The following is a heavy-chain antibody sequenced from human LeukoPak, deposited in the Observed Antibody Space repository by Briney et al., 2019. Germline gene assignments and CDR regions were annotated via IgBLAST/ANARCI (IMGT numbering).Heavy chain of an antibody. CDR1: RCNFNYFA. V-gene: IGHV3-23*01. CDR2: IGDSGSGG. J-gene: IGHJ4*02. D-gene: IGHD4-23*01. CDR3: SRIKYGGNSGYHFDY. Sequence: SLRPSGSASRCNFNYFAMRWIRKAPGKRLEWVSTIGDSGSGGSYADSVRGRFTISRDNSKNMVYLQMYSLRVDASAVYYCSRIKYGGNSGYHFDYWGQGTLVTVSS.